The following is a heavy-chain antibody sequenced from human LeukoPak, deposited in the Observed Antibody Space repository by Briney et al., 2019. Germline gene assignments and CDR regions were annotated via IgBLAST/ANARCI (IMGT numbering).Heavy chain of an antibody. CDR3: ARDYGSGRRIFDY. J-gene: IGHJ4*02. CDR2: ISSSSSYI. D-gene: IGHD3-10*01. CDR1: GFTFSSYS. Sequence: PGGSLRLSCAASGFTFSSYSMNWVRQAPGKGLEWVSSISSSSSYIYYADSVKGRFTISRDNAKNSLYLQMNSLRAEDTAVYYCARDYGSGRRIFDYWGQGTLVTVSS. V-gene: IGHV3-21*01.